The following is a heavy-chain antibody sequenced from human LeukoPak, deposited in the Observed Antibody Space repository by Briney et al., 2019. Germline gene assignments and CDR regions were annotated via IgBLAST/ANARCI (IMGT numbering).Heavy chain of an antibody. CDR2: IWYDGSSK. J-gene: IGHJ5*02. V-gene: IGHV3-33*06. CDR3: AKDLVSSSSWYGAGEVT. D-gene: IGHD6-13*01. CDR1: GFTFRSYG. Sequence: GGSLRLSCAASGFTFRSYGMHWVRQAPGKGLEWVAVIWYDGSSKYYADPVKGRFTISRDTSKNTLYLQMNSLRAEDTAVYYCAKDLVSSSSWYGAGEVTWGQGTLVTVSS.